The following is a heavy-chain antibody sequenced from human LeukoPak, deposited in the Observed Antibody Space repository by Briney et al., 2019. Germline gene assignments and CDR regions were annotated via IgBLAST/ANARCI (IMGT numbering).Heavy chain of an antibody. V-gene: IGHV3-23*01. J-gene: IGHJ4*02. CDR2: ISGSGGST. CDR3: AKWSHIMGFDY. Sequence: GGSPSLSCAASGFTFSSYATSWVRQAPGKGLDWVSAISGSGGSTYYADSVKGRFTISGDNSKNTLYLQMNSLRAEDTAVYYCAKWSHIMGFDYWAREPWSPSPQ. D-gene: IGHD3-16*01. CDR1: GFTFSSYA.